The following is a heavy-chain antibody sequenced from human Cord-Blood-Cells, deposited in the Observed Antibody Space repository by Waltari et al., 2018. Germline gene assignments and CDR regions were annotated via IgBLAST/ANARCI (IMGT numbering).Heavy chain of an antibody. Sequence: QVQLQQWGAGLLKPSETLSLTCAAYGGSFSGYSWSWIRQPPGKGLEWIGEINNDGSTNYIPSLKSRVTISVTTSKNQFSLKLSSVTAADTAVYYCARGLAIAAAGNRGLGYWGQGTLVTVSS. CDR1: GGSFSGYS. CDR3: ARGLAIAAAGNRGLGY. J-gene: IGHJ4*02. D-gene: IGHD6-13*01. V-gene: IGHV4-34*01. CDR2: INNDGST.